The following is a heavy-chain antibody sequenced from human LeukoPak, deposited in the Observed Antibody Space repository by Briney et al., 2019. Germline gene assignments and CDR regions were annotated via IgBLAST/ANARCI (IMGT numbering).Heavy chain of an antibody. D-gene: IGHD5-12*01. Sequence: ASVRVSCKTSVFTFTGYYVQWVRQAPGQGPEWVGWMYFNSGATRFAPTFQGRVTMTRDTSINTAYMEFSTLRSDDTAMYYCAREWSSGQDWYAFDIWGQGTMLTVSS. CDR3: AREWSSGQDWYAFDI. V-gene: IGHV1-2*02. J-gene: IGHJ3*02. CDR1: VFTFTGYY. CDR2: MYFNSGAT.